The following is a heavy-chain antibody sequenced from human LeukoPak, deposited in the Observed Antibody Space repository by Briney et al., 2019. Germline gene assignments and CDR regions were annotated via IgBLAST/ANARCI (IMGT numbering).Heavy chain of an antibody. CDR1: GYTLTELS. CDR3: ASCAATLSYYYYGMDV. V-gene: IGHV1-24*01. CDR2: FDPEDGET. Sequence: ASVNVSCKVSGYTLTELSMHWVRQAPGKGREWMGGFDPEDGETIYAQRFQGRVTMTEDTSTDTAYMELSSLRSEDTAVYYCASCAATLSYYYYGMDVWGQGTTVTVSS. J-gene: IGHJ6*02. D-gene: IGHD2-15*01.